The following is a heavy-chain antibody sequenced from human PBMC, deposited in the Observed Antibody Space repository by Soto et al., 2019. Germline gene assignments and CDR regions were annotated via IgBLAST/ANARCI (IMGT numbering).Heavy chain of an antibody. V-gene: IGHV3-74*01. CDR1: GFNSSYYW. J-gene: IGHJ1*01. CDR2: IDPDGTTT. Sequence: PXASLRLSCALSGFNSSYYWIQWFRQSPGRGLEWVSRIDPDGTTTNYADSVKGRFSVSRDNAKKTIYLQMNSLTADDTALYYCARGPRPSSAGTGAYWGQGTLVTVSS. D-gene: IGHD1-1*01. CDR3: ARGPRPSSAGTGAY.